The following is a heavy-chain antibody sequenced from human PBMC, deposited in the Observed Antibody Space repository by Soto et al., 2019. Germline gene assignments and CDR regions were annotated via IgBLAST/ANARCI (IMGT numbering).Heavy chain of an antibody. V-gene: IGHV4-31*03. CDR3: ARGPTLGLLSYGMDV. D-gene: IGHD3-16*01. J-gene: IGHJ6*02. Sequence: SETLSLTCTVSGGSISSGGYYWSWIRQHPGKGLEWIGYIYYSGSTYYNPSLKSRVTISVDTSKNQFSLKLSSVTAADTAVYYCARGPTLGLLSYGMDVWGQGTTVTVSS. CDR2: IYYSGST. CDR1: GGSISSGGYY.